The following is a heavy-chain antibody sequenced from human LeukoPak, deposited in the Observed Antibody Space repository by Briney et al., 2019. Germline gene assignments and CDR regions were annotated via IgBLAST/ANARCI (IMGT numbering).Heavy chain of an antibody. Sequence: GGSLRLSCVGSGFTFRSHAMSWVRQAPEKGLEFVSGIYENGGTTYYADSVKGRFSISRDNSKNALYLQMDSLRGEDTAVYYCAKDFRIGYSAHFDYWGQGALVTVSS. D-gene: IGHD2-21*01. CDR2: IYENGGTT. CDR3: AKDFRIGYSAHFDY. J-gene: IGHJ4*02. V-gene: IGHV3-23*01. CDR1: GFTFRSHA.